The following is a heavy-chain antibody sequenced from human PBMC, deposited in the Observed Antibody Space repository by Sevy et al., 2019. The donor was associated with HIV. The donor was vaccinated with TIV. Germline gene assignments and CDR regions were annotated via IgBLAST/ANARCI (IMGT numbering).Heavy chain of an antibody. Sequence: SETLSLTCTVSGGSISRHYWSWIRQPPGKGLEWIGYIFYTGSTNYNPSLRSRLTISVDTSKNQFSLKLSAVTAADTAVYFCARVGVAANGGDYFDYWGQGTLVTVSS. J-gene: IGHJ4*02. CDR1: GGSISRHY. CDR3: ARVGVAANGGDYFDY. V-gene: IGHV4-59*11. D-gene: IGHD2-15*01. CDR2: IFYTGST.